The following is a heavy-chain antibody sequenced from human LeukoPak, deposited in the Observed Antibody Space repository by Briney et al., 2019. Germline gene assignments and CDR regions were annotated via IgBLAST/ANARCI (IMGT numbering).Heavy chain of an antibody. V-gene: IGHV4-59*01. CDR2: IYYSGST. J-gene: IGHJ4*02. CDR1: GGAISSYY. CDR3: GKRPVVATFDY. D-gene: IGHD2-15*01. Sequence: SETLSLTCTVSGGAISSYYWSWIRQPPGKGLEWIGYIYYSGSTNYNPSLKSRVTISLDMSKNQFSLRLTSVTTADTAVYYCGKRPVVATFDYWGQGTLVTVSS.